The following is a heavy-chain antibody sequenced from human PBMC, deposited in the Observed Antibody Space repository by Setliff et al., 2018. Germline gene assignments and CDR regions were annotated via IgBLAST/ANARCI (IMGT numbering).Heavy chain of an antibody. CDR1: GGSVNSHY. D-gene: IGHD6-6*01. Sequence: SETLSLTCTVSGGSVNSHYWSWIRQPPGKGLEWIGFIFYSGDTKSNPSLKSRVAISVDTSKNQFSLKLSSATAADTAVYYCARGRNVAARLFDSWGQGTQVTVSS. CDR3: ARGRNVAARLFDS. J-gene: IGHJ4*02. V-gene: IGHV4-59*02. CDR2: IFYSGDT.